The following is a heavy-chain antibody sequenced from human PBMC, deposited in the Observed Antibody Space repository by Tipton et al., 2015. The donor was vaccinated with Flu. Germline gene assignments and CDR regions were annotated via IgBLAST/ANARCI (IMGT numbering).Heavy chain of an antibody. CDR2: INSDGSST. CDR1: GFTFSSYW. J-gene: IGHJ4*02. CDR3: ARRTAAGSPPYYFDY. D-gene: IGHD6-13*01. V-gene: IGHV3-74*01. Sequence: SLRLSCAASGFTFSSYWMHWARQAPGKGLVWVSRINSDGSSTNYADSVKGRFTISRDNAKNTLYVQMNSLRAEDTAVYYCARRTAAGSPPYYFDYWGQGTLVTVSS.